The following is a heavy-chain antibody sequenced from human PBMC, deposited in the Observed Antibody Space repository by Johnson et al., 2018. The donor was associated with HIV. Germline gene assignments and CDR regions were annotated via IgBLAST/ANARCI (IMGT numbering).Heavy chain of an antibody. CDR1: GFTFSSYA. CDR2: ISGSGGST. J-gene: IGHJ3*02. CDR3: ARERHSSGSAFDI. D-gene: IGHD6-19*01. V-gene: IGHV3-23*04. Sequence: VQVVESGGGLVQPGGSLRLSCAASGFTFSSYAMSWIRQAPGKGLEWVSAISGSGGSTYYADSVKGRFTISRDNSKNTLYRQMNSLRAEDTAVYYCARERHSSGSAFDIWGQGTMVTVSS.